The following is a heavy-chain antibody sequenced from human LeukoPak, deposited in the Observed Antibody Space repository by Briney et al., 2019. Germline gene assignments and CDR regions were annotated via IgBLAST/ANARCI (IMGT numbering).Heavy chain of an antibody. Sequence: PSETLSLTCAVYGGSFSGYYWSWIRQPPGKRLEWIGEINHSGSTNYNPSLKSRVTISVDTSKNQFSLKLSSVTAADTAVYYCARRRGLLRDFDYWGQGTLVTVSS. CDR1: GGSFSGYY. D-gene: IGHD3-22*01. J-gene: IGHJ4*02. CDR2: INHSGST. CDR3: ARRRGLLRDFDY. V-gene: IGHV4-34*01.